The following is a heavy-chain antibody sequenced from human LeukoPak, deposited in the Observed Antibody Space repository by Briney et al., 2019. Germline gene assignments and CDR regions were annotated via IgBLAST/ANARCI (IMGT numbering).Heavy chain of an antibody. J-gene: IGHJ4*02. CDR3: ARADWVGSGHAGFYSDY. CDR1: GFAYNTYY. Sequence: RASVKVSFKASGFAYNTYYLYWMRQAPGQGLEWMGWIRLRDGGTIYAQRFQDRFIMTTDPSTNTASMELRSLTSDDTAVYFCARADWVGSGHAGFYSDYWGQGTLVTVSS. V-gene: IGHV1-2*02. CDR2: IRLRDGGT. D-gene: IGHD5-12*01.